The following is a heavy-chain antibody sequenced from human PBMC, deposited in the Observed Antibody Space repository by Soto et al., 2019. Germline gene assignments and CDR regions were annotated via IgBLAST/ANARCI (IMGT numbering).Heavy chain of an antibody. J-gene: IGHJ6*02. V-gene: IGHV1-69*02. CDR3: AGRQQLVRGMDV. CDR2: IIPILGIA. Sequence: QVQLVQSGAEVKKPGSSVKVSCKASGGTFSSYTISWVRQAPGQGLEWMGRIIPILGIANYAQKFQGRVTITAEKSTSTAYMELSSLRSEDTAVYYCAGRQQLVRGMDVWGQGTTVTVSS. D-gene: IGHD6-13*01. CDR1: GGTFSSYT.